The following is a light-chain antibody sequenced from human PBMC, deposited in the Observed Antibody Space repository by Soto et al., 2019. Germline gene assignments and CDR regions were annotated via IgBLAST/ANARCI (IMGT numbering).Light chain of an antibody. V-gene: IGKV3-20*01. Sequence: EIEFTQSPGTLSFSPGQGATLFCRASQSVTSNKLAWYQHKAGQAPRLLLYDASRMATGIPDRFSGSGYGTDFSITISSLAPEDFAIYFRHQYDTSPDTFGEGTKLE. CDR1: QSVTSNK. CDR3: HQYDTSPDT. CDR2: DAS. J-gene: IGKJ2*01.